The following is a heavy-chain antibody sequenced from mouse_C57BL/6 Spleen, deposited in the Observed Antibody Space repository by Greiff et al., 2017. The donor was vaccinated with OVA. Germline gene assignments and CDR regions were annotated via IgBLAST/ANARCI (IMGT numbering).Heavy chain of an antibody. Sequence: QVQLQQSGAELVKPGASVKISCKASGYAFSSYWMNWVKQRPGKGLEWIGQIYPGDGDTNYNGKFKGKATLTADKSSSTAYMQLSSLTSEDSAVYFCAEGGDYDGYYYAMDYWGQGTSVTVSS. CDR3: AEGGDYDGYYYAMDY. CDR2: IYPGDGDT. CDR1: GYAFSSYW. J-gene: IGHJ4*01. V-gene: IGHV1-80*01. D-gene: IGHD2-4*01.